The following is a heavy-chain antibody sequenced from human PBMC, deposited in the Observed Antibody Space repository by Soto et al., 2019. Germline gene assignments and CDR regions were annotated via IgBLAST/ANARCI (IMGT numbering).Heavy chain of an antibody. CDR3: ARGGDGIQALYYYYGMDV. Sequence: SETLSLTCAVCGGSFSGYYWSWIRQPPGKGLEWIGEINHSGSTNYNPSLKSRVTISVDTSKNQFSLKLSSVTAADTAVYYCARGGDGIQALYYYYGMDVWGQGTTVS. J-gene: IGHJ6*02. D-gene: IGHD3-10*01. CDR2: INHSGST. CDR1: GGSFSGYY. V-gene: IGHV4-34*01.